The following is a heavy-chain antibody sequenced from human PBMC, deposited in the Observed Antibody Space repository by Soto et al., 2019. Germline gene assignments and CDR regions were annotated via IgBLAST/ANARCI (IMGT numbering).Heavy chain of an antibody. V-gene: IGHV1-69*01. D-gene: IGHD2-21*02. CDR3: ARAYCGGDCYFDDAFDI. Sequence: QVQLVQSGAEVQKPGSSVKVSCKASGGTFSSYAISWVRQAPGQGLEWMGGIIPIFGTANYAQKFQGRVTITADESTSTAYMELSSLRSEDTAVYYCARAYCGGDCYFDDAFDIWGQGTMVTVSS. CDR1: GGTFSSYA. CDR2: IIPIFGTA. J-gene: IGHJ3*02.